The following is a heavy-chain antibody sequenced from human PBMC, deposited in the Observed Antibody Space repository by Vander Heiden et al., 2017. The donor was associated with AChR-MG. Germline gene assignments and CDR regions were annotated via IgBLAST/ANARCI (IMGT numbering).Heavy chain of an antibody. J-gene: IGHJ4*02. CDR2: ISGGGGGT. CDR1: GFPFSCYA. D-gene: IGHD2-15*01. Sequence: EVQLSESVGGSGQPGGYLRLLCAASGFPFSCYAMSWVRQAPAKGLEWGSGISGGGGGTYYADPVKGRFTISRDNSKNTLYLLMNSLRAEDTALYYCIAGVSAPPFDYWGQGTLVTVSS. V-gene: IGHV3-23*01. CDR3: IAGVSAPPFDY.